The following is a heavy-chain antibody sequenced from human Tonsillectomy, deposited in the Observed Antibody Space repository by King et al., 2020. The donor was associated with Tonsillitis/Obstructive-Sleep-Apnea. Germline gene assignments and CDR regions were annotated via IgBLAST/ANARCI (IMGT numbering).Heavy chain of an antibody. Sequence: QLVQSGAEVKKPGASVKVSCKASGYTFTNYAMHWVRQAPGQRLEWMGWINAGNGNTKYSQKFQGRVTITRDTSESTAYMELSSLRSEDTAVYYCAREGGITIFGVVTYWGQGTLVTVSS. CDR3: AREGGITIFGVVTY. D-gene: IGHD3-3*01. J-gene: IGHJ4*02. CDR1: GYTFTNYA. CDR2: INAGNGNT. V-gene: IGHV1-3*01.